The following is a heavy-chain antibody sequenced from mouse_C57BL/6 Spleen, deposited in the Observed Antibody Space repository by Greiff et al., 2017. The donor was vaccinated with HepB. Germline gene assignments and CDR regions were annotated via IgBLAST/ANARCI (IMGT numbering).Heavy chain of an antibody. Sequence: VQLKQPGTELVKPGASVKLSCKASGYTFTSYWMHWVKQRPGQGLEWIGNINPSNGGTNYNEKFKSKATLTVDKSSSTAYMQLSSLTSEDSAVYYCARTRSYDGYPWFAYWGQGTLVTVSA. CDR1: GYTFTSYW. D-gene: IGHD2-3*01. J-gene: IGHJ3*01. V-gene: IGHV1-53*01. CDR3: ARTRSYDGYPWFAY. CDR2: INPSNGGT.